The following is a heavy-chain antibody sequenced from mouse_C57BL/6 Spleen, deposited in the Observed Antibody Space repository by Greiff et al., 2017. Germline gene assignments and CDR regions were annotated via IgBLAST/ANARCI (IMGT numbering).Heavy chain of an antibody. CDR3: ARAPLYDYDDEGFDY. Sequence: VQGVESGAELARPGASVKLSCKASGYTFTSYGISWVKQRTGQGLEWIGEIYPRSGNTYYNEKFKGKATLTADKSSSTAYMELRSLTSEDSAVYFCARAPLYDYDDEGFDYWGQGTTLTVSS. J-gene: IGHJ2*01. D-gene: IGHD2-4*01. V-gene: IGHV1-81*01. CDR2: IYPRSGNT. CDR1: GYTFTSYG.